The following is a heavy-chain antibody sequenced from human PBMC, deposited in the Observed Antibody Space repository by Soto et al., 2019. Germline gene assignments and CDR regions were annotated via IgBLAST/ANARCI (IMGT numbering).Heavy chain of an antibody. CDR3: ARDPGTGDAFDI. CDR1: GGSISSYY. Sequence: PSETLSLTCTVSGGSISSYYWSWIRQPPGKGLVWIVYIYYSGSTNYNPSLKSRVTISVDTSKNQFSLKLSSVTAADTAVYYCARDPGTGDAFDIWGQGTMVTVSS. V-gene: IGHV4-59*01. CDR2: IYYSGST. J-gene: IGHJ3*02.